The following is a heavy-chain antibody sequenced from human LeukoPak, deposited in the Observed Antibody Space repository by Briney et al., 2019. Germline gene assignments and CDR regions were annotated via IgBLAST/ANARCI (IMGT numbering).Heavy chain of an antibody. Sequence: ASVKVSCKASGYTFTSYGISWVRQAPGQGLEWMGWISAYNGNTNYAQKLQGRVTVTTDTSTSTAYMELRSLRSDDTAVYYCARDPSGYSSSWYYYWGQGTLVTVSS. CDR2: ISAYNGNT. D-gene: IGHD6-13*01. V-gene: IGHV1-18*01. CDR1: GYTFTSYG. CDR3: ARDPSGYSSSWYYY. J-gene: IGHJ4*02.